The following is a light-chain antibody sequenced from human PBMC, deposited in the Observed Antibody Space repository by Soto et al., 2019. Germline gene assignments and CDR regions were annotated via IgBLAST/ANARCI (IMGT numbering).Light chain of an antibody. CDR1: QSVNIN. Sequence: EIVMTQSPATLSVSPGERATLSCRASQSVNINLAWYQQKPGQAPRLLIYGTSTRATGVPARFSGSGSGTEFTLTISNLHSEEFAVYYCQQYNEWPPLTFRGGTKVDIK. CDR3: QQYNEWPPLT. V-gene: IGKV3-15*01. J-gene: IGKJ4*01. CDR2: GTS.